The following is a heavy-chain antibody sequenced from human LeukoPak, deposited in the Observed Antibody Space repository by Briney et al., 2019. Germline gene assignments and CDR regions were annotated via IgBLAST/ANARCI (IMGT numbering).Heavy chain of an antibody. D-gene: IGHD2-2*02. J-gene: IGHJ5*02. CDR2: FDPEDGET. V-gene: IGHV1-24*01. Sequence: ASVKVSCKVSGYTLTELSMHWVRQAPGKGVEWMGGFDPEDGETIYAQKFQGRVTMTEDTSTDTAYMELSSLRSEDTAVYYCATDNLVNRYCSSTSCYRRRWFDPWGQGTLVTVSS. CDR1: GYTLTELS. CDR3: ATDNLVNRYCSSTSCYRRRWFDP.